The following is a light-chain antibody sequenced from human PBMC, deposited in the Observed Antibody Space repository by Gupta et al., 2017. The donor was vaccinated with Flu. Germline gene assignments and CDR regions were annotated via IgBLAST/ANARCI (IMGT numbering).Light chain of an antibody. CDR2: HAS. V-gene: IGKV3-11*01. Sequence: EVVLTQSPATLPLSLGERATLSCRASQSVSSYLAWYQQKPGQAPRLLIYHASNRATGIPARFSGSGSGTDFTLTISSLEPEDFAVYYCQQRGNWRGTFGQGTKVEIK. CDR3: QQRGNWRGT. CDR1: QSVSSY. J-gene: IGKJ1*01.